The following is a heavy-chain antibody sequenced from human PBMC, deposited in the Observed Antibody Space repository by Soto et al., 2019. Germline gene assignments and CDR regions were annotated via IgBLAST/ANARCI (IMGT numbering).Heavy chain of an antibody. Sequence: LRLSCAVSGFTFGSYWMNWVRLIPGKGLEWVAYIKPDGSATYYVDSVKGRFTISRDNAKNSLYLQMNSLRVEDTSVYYCARAGYCGPGCYYYFDYWGQGTLVTVSS. V-gene: IGHV3-7*01. CDR1: GFTFGSYW. J-gene: IGHJ4*02. D-gene: IGHD2-21*02. CDR2: IKPDGSAT. CDR3: ARAGYCGPGCYYYFDY.